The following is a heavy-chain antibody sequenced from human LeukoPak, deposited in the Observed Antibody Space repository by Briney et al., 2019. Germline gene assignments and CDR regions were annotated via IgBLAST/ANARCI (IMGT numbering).Heavy chain of an antibody. CDR2: ISGSGGST. V-gene: IGHV3-23*01. Sequence: GGSLRLSCAASGFTFSSYAMSWVRQAPGKGLEWVSAISGSGGSTYYADSVKGRFTISRDNSKNTLYLQMNGLRAEDTAVYYCAKDRGDIVATIFGYWGQGTLVTVSS. CDR1: GFTFSSYA. J-gene: IGHJ4*02. CDR3: AKDRGDIVATIFGY. D-gene: IGHD5-12*01.